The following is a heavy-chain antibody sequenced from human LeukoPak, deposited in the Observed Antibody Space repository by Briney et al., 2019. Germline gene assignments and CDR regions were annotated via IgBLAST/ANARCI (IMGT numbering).Heavy chain of an antibody. J-gene: IGHJ4*02. CDR1: GGSISSSSYY. V-gene: IGHV4-39*07. CDR2: IYYSGST. D-gene: IGHD5-18*01. CDR3: ARDRYGHYFDY. Sequence: PSETLSLTCTVSGGSISSSSYYWGWIRQPPGKGLEWIGSIYYSGSTYYNPSLKSRVTISVDTSKNQFSLKLSSVTAADTAVYYCARDRYGHYFDYWGQGTLVTVSS.